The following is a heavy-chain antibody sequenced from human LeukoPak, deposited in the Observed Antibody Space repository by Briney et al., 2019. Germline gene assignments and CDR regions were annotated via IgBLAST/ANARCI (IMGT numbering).Heavy chain of an antibody. D-gene: IGHD3-22*01. J-gene: IGHJ4*02. CDR1: GFNFRTYG. Sequence: GGSLRLSCAASGFNFRTYGMHWVRQAPGKGLEWVAFIQFDESSKNYADSVKGRFTISRYNSKNTVYLQVNSLRAEDTAVYYCAKEDGTVVDSTFGDWGQGTLVTVSS. V-gene: IGHV3-30*02. CDR2: IQFDESSK. CDR3: AKEDGTVVDSTFGD.